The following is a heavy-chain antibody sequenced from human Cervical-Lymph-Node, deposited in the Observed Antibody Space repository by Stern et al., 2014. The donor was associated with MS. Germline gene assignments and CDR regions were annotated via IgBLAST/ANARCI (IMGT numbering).Heavy chain of an antibody. V-gene: IGHV3-48*01. CDR2: ISGSGSAI. Sequence: EVQLVESGGGLVQPGGSLRLSCATYGFTFSDYSLNWVRQAPGKGLEWVSYISGSGSAIPYADSVAGRFTISRDEADNSLYLQMSNLRAEDTAIYYCASVGMGRGWYYWGQGTLVTVSS. J-gene: IGHJ4*02. D-gene: IGHD6-19*01. CDR1: GFTFSDYS. CDR3: ASVGMGRGWYY.